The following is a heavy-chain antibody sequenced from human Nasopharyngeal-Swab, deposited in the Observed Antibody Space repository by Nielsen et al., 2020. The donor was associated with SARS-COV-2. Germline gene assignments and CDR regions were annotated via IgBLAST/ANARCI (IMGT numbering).Heavy chain of an antibody. D-gene: IGHD6-19*01. CDR2: INTNTGNP. V-gene: IGHV7-4-1*02. J-gene: IGHJ5*02. Sequence: ASVKVSCKASGYTFTSYAMNWVRQAPGQRLEWMGWINTNTGNPTYAQGFTGRFVFSLDTSVSTAYLQISSLKAEDTAVYYCARDIKGSGWYGWFDPWGQGTLVTVSS. CDR3: ARDIKGSGWYGWFDP. CDR1: GYTFTSYA.